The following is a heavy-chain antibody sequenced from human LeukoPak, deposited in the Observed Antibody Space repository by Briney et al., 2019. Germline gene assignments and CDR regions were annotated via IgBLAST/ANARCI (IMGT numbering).Heavy chain of an antibody. CDR1: GFTFSSSE. Sequence: GGSLRLYCAASGFTFSSSEMNWVRQAPGKGLEWVSYISSSGATKYNADSVKGRFTISRNNAKNSLYLQMNSLRAEDTAVYYCARERGSGYYYFDYWGQGTLVTVSS. D-gene: IGHD5-12*01. CDR3: ARERGSGYYYFDY. CDR2: ISSSGATK. V-gene: IGHV3-48*03. J-gene: IGHJ4*02.